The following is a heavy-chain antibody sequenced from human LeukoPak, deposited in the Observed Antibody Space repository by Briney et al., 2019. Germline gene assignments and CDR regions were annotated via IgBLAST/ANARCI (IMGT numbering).Heavy chain of an antibody. CDR3: ATYLRNTAAGYYYFEY. V-gene: IGHV3-21*01. CDR1: GFTFSRYS. Sequence: PGGSLRLSCVASGFTFSRYSINWVRQAPGKGLEWVSSISSSSRYIHYADSVKGRFTISRDNAKNSVSLQMNSLRAEDTAIYYCATYLRNTAAGYYYFEYWGQGTLVTVSS. J-gene: IGHJ4*02. D-gene: IGHD6-13*01. CDR2: ISSSSRYI.